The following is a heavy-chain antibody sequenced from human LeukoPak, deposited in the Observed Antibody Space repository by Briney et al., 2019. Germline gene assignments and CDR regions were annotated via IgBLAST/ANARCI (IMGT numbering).Heavy chain of an antibody. CDR3: ASPLPSGGNSPNPEYFDYYYGMDV. V-gene: IGHV4-39*01. J-gene: IGHJ6*02. Sequence: PSETLSLTCTVSGGSISSSSYYWGWIRQPPGKGLEWIGSIYYSGSTYYNPSLKSRVTISVDTSKNQFSLKLSSVTAADTAVYYCASPLPSGGNSPNPEYFDYYYGMDVWGQGTTVTVSS. CDR2: IYYSGST. D-gene: IGHD4-23*01. CDR1: GGSISSSSYY.